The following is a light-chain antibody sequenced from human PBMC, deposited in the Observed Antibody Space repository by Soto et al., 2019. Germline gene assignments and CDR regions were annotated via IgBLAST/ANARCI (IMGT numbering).Light chain of an antibody. Sequence: EIVLTQSPGTLSLSPGERATLSCRASQSVSSSYLAWYQHKPGQAPRLLIYGASSRATGIPDRFSGSGSGTDFTLTISRLEPEDFAVYYCQQYGSPPLTFGQGTKLEIK. CDR3: QQYGSPPLT. CDR2: GAS. CDR1: QSVSSSY. V-gene: IGKV3-20*01. J-gene: IGKJ2*01.